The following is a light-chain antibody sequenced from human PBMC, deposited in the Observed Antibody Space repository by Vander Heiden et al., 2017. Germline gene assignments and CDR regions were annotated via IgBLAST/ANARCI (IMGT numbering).Light chain of an antibody. J-gene: IGLJ2*01. CDR3: GTWDDSRSAYVV. V-gene: IGLV1-47*01. CDR2: RNN. CDR1: SSNIGSNY. Sequence: QRVTISCSGSSSNIGSNYVYWYQQLPGTAPKLLLYRNNQRPSGAPDRFSGSKSGTSATLAINVLLPEEEADYYCGTWDDSRSAYVVFGGGTKLTGL.